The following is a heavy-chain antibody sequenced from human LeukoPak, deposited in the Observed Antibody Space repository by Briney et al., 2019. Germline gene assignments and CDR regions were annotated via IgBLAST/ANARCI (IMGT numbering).Heavy chain of an antibody. CDR3: ARDLKGRSGYSSSWFPDAFGV. J-gene: IGHJ3*01. CDR1: SGSISSSGYY. V-gene: IGHV4-39*07. D-gene: IGHD6-13*01. CDR2: IYYSGST. Sequence: KPSETLSLTCTVSSGSISSSGYYWGWIRQPPGKGLEWIGSIYYSGSTYYNSSLKSRVTISVDTSKNQFSLKLNSVTAADTAVYYCARDLKGRSGYSSSWFPDAFGVWGQGTMVTVSS.